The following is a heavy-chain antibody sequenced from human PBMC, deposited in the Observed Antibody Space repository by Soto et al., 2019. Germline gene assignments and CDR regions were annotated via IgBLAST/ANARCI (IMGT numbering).Heavy chain of an antibody. CDR2: INPNSGGT. D-gene: IGHD2-2*01. V-gene: IGHV1-2*02. CDR1: GYTFTGYY. Sequence: ASVKVSCRAAGYTFTGYYMHWVRQAPGQGLEWMGWINPNSGGTNYAQKFQGRVTMTRDTSISTAYMELSRLRSDDTAVYYCAREIVVVPAAMRQYAFDIWGQGTMVTVSS. J-gene: IGHJ3*02. CDR3: AREIVVVPAAMRQYAFDI.